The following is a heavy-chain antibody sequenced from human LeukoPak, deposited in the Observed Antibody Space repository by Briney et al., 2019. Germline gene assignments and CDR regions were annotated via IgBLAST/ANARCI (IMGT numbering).Heavy chain of an antibody. Sequence: GGSLRLSCAASGFTFSSYAMSWVRQAPGKGLEWVSAISGSGGSTYYADSVKGRFTISRDNAKNSLYLQMNSLRAEDTAVYYCARWVPGYCSGGSCYVDYWGQGTLVTVSS. J-gene: IGHJ4*02. V-gene: IGHV3-23*01. CDR2: ISGSGGST. D-gene: IGHD2-15*01. CDR1: GFTFSSYA. CDR3: ARWVPGYCSGGSCYVDY.